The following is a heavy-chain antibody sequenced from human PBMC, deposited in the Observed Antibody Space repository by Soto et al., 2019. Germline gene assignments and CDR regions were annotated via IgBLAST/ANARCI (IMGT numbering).Heavy chain of an antibody. D-gene: IGHD3-16*01. V-gene: IGHV3-23*01. Sequence: GGSLRLSCVASGFIFSDYAMTWVRQAPGKGPEWVATISASGGNIEYTDSLKGRFTISRDNSKNTLYLQLNGLTADDTAVHYCAKVAGGLGYFDLWGRGTLVTVYS. CDR3: AKVAGGLGYFDL. J-gene: IGHJ2*01. CDR2: ISASGGNI. CDR1: GFIFSDYA.